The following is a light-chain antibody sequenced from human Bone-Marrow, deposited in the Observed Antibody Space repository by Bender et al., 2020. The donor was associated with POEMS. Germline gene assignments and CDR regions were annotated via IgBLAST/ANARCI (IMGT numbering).Light chain of an antibody. V-gene: IGLV2-8*01. CDR1: SSDVGAYKY. CDR2: DVT. Sequence: QSALTQPPSASGSPGQSVTISCTGTSSDVGAYKYVSWYQQYPGKAPRLMIYDVTERPSGVPDRFSGSKSGNTASLTISGLQTEDEADYYCSAYSGNSILIFGGGTTLTVL. CDR3: SAYSGNSILI. J-gene: IGLJ2*01.